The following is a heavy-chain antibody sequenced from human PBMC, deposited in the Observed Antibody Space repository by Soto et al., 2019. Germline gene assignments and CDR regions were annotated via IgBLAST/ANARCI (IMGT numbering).Heavy chain of an antibody. J-gene: IGHJ6*02. Sequence: QVQLQQWGAGLLKPSETLSLTCAVYGGSFSGYYWSWIRQPPGKGLEWIGEINHSGSTNYNPSLKSLVTRSVDTSKNQFSLKLSCVTAADTAVYYCARGPTYSGSYYYGMDVWGQGTTVTVSS. CDR1: GGSFSGYY. V-gene: IGHV4-34*01. CDR3: ARGPTYSGSYYYGMDV. D-gene: IGHD1-26*01. CDR2: INHSGST.